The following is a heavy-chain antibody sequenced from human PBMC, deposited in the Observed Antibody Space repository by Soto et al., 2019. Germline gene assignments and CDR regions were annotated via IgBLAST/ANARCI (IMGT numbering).Heavy chain of an antibody. CDR1: RFTFSYYA. J-gene: IGHJ5*02. Sequence: GGSLRLSCAASRFTFSYYAMHWIRQAPGKGLEWVSSISSSSSYIYYADSVKGRFTISRDNAKNSLYLQMNSLRAEDTAVYYCARDSSNWNYGENWFDPWGQGTLVTVSS. CDR3: ARDSSNWNYGENWFDP. CDR2: ISSSSSYI. D-gene: IGHD1-7*01. V-gene: IGHV3-21*01.